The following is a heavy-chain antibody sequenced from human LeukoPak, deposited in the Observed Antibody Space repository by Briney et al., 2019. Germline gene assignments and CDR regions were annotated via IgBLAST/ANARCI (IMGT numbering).Heavy chain of an antibody. Sequence: ASVKVSCKASGYSFTTYGITWVRQAPGQGLEWMGWISAYNGNTNYAQKLQGRVTMTTDTSTSTAYMELRSLRSDDTAVYYCARGSDCSGGSCYEFDSWGQGTLVTVSS. CDR2: ISAYNGNT. J-gene: IGHJ5*01. CDR1: GYSFTTYG. D-gene: IGHD2-15*01. CDR3: ARGSDCSGGSCYEFDS. V-gene: IGHV1-18*01.